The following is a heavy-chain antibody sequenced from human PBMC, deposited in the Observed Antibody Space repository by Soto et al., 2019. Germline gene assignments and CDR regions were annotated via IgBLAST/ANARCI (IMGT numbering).Heavy chain of an antibody. CDR3: ARHRLAYGDYSSTGFQH. CDR2: IYYSGST. CDR1: GGSISSSSYY. D-gene: IGHD4-17*01. J-gene: IGHJ1*01. Sequence: QLQLQESGPGLVKPSETLSLTCTVSGGSISSSSYYWGWIRQPPGKGLEWIGSIYYSGSTYYNPSRKSRVTISVDTSKNQFSLKLSSVTAADTAVYYCARHRLAYGDYSSTGFQHWGQGTLVTVSS. V-gene: IGHV4-39*01.